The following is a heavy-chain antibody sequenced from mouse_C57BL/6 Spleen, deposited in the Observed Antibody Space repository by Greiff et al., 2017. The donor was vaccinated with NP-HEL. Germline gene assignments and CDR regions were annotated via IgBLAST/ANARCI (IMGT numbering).Heavy chain of an antibody. CDR1: GFTFSDYY. V-gene: IGHV5-16*01. J-gene: IGHJ4*01. Sequence: QLVESEGGLVQPGSSMKLSCTASGFTFSDYYMAWVRQVPEKGLEWVANINYDGSSTYYLDSLKSRFIISRDNAKNILYLQMSSLKSEDTATYYCARDKGYYGNYGDAMDYWGQGTSVTVSS. D-gene: IGHD2-1*01. CDR3: ARDKGYYGNYGDAMDY. CDR2: INYDGSST.